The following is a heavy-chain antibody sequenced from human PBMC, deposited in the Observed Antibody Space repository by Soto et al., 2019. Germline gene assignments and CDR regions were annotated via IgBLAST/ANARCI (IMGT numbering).Heavy chain of an antibody. CDR2: ISYDGSNK. D-gene: IGHD2-8*01. CDR1: GFTFSSYG. CDR3: ARDWMNGVYAY. Sequence: QVQLVESGGGVVQPGRSLRLSCAASGFTFSSYGMHWVRQAPGKGLEWVAVISYDGSNKYYADSVKGRFTISRDNSKNTLYLQMNSLRAEDTAVYYCARDWMNGVYAYWGQGTLVTVSS. V-gene: IGHV3-30*03. J-gene: IGHJ4*02.